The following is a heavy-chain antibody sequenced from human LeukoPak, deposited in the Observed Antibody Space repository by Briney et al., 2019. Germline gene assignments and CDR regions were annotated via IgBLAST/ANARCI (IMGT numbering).Heavy chain of an antibody. CDR3: AKEGDMVRGVIYYYYYGMDV. CDR1: GFTFDDYA. D-gene: IGHD3-10*01. V-gene: IGHV3-9*01. CDR2: ISWNSGSI. J-gene: IGHJ6*02. Sequence: GGSLRLSCAASGFTFDDYAMHWVRQAPGKGLEWVSGISWNSGSIGYADSVKGRFTISRDNAKNSLYLQMNSLRAEDTALYYCAKEGDMVRGVIYYYYYGMDVWGQGTTVTVSS.